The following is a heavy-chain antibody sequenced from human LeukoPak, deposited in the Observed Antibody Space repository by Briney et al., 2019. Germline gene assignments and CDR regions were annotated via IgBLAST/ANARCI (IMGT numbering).Heavy chain of an antibody. J-gene: IGHJ4*01. CDR3: ARENIPVAGTLPDY. V-gene: IGHV1-2*06. D-gene: IGHD6-19*01. CDR1: GYTFTGYY. Sequence: ASVKVSCKASGYTFTGYYMHWVRQAPGRGLEWMGRINPNSGGTNYAQKFQGRVTMTRDTSISTAYMELSRLRSDDTAVYYCARENIPVAGTLPDYWGHGTLVTVSS. CDR2: INPNSGGT.